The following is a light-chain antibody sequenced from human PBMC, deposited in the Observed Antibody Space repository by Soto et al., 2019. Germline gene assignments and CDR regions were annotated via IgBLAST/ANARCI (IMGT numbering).Light chain of an antibody. Sequence: VVLTQSPLSLPVTLGQPASISCRSSQSLVYTHGNTHLNWFHQRPGQSPRRLIHKVSHRDLGVPHRCGRGGSATYITLDISRVAAEDVGVYYYMQDTHQPPTFGQGTKVEIK. CDR2: KVS. J-gene: IGKJ1*01. V-gene: IGKV2-30*01. CDR1: QSLVYTHGNTH. CDR3: MQDTHQPPT.